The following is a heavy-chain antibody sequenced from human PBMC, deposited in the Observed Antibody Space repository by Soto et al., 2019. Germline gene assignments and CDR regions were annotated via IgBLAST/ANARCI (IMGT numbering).Heavy chain of an antibody. J-gene: IGHJ4*02. Sequence: QVQLQESGPGLVKPSATLSLTCSVSGGSVRSDNYYWSWIRQPPGKGLEWIADINNSGSTNSNPSLQSRVTISVDTSNNHFSLRLTSVTAADTAVYYCARVLDTMTATKQFDYWGQGTLVTVSS. CDR2: INNSGST. D-gene: IGHD3-22*01. V-gene: IGHV4-61*03. CDR1: GGSVRSDNYY. CDR3: ARVLDTMTATKQFDY.